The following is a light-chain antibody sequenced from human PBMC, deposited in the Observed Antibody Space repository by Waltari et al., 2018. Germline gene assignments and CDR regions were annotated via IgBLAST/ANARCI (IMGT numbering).Light chain of an antibody. J-gene: IGLJ7*01. Sequence: SYELTQPLSVSVAPGQTATITCGGNNIGGKSVHWYQPKPGQAPVLVIYRDNNRPSGIPDRFSGSNSGNTATLTINGAQVGDEADYYCQVRDSNTAVFGGGTHLTVL. CDR3: QVRDSNTAV. V-gene: IGLV3-9*01. CDR1: NIGGKS. CDR2: RDN.